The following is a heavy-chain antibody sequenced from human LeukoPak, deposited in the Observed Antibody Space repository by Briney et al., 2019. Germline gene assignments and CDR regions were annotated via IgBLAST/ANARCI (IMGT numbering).Heavy chain of an antibody. D-gene: IGHD6-19*01. CDR2: INHSGST. Sequence: SETLSLTCAVYGGSFSGYYWSWIRQPPGKGLEWIGEINHSGSTNYNPSLKSRVTISVDTSKNQFSLKLSSVTAADTAVYYCARDRGYSSVWFDPWGQGTLVTVSS. CDR1: GGSFSGYY. CDR3: ARDRGYSSVWFDP. V-gene: IGHV4-34*01. J-gene: IGHJ5*02.